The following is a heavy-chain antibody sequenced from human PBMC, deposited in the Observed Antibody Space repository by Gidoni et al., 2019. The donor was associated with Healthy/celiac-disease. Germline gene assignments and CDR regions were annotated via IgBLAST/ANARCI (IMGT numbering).Heavy chain of an antibody. CDR3: AKDYDFWSGYPYYFDY. Sequence: QVQLVESGGGVVQPGRSRRLPGAAAGFTFSSYGMHWVRQAPGKGLEWVAVISYDGSNKYYVDSVKGRFTISRDNSKNTLYLQMNSLRAEDTAVYYCAKDYDFWSGYPYYFDYWGQGTLVTVSS. D-gene: IGHD3-3*01. V-gene: IGHV3-30*18. CDR2: ISYDGSNK. J-gene: IGHJ4*02. CDR1: GFTFSSYG.